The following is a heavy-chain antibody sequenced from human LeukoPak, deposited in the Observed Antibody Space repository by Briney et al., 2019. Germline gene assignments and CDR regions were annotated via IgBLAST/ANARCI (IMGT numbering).Heavy chain of an antibody. CDR1: GYTLTELS. V-gene: IGHV1-24*01. CDR2: FDPEDGET. Sequence: ASVKVSCKVSGYTLTELSMHWVRQAPGKGLEWMGGFDPEDGETIYAQKFQGRVTMTEDTSTDTAYMELSSLRSDDTAVYYCAAPGEVTSPYGMDVWGQGTTVTVSS. J-gene: IGHJ6*02. CDR3: AAPGEVTSPYGMDV. D-gene: IGHD4-17*01.